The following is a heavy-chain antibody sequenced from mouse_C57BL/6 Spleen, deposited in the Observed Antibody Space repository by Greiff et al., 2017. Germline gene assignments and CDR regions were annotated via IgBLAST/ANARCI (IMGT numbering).Heavy chain of an antibody. CDR3: ARDGLGYFDY. V-gene: IGHV3-1*01. CDR2: ISYSGST. J-gene: IGHJ2*01. Sequence: EVQLQQSGPGMVKPSQSLSLTCTVTGYSITSGYDWHWIRHFPGNKLEWMGYISYSGSTNYNPSLKSRISITHDTSKNHFFLKLNSVTTEDTATYYCARDGLGYFDYWGQGTTLTVSS. CDR1: GYSITSGYD. D-gene: IGHD4-1*01.